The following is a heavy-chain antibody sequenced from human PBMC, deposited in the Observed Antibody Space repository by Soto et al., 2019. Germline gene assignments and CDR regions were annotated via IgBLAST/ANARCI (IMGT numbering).Heavy chain of an antibody. D-gene: IGHD2-15*01. J-gene: IGHJ3*02. Sequence: ASVNVSCKASGYTFTSYDINWVRQATGQGLEWMGWMNPNSGNTGYAQKFQGRVTMTRNTSISTAYMELSSLRSEDTAVYYCASWLGYCSGGSCYDAFDIWGQGAMVTVSS. V-gene: IGHV1-8*01. CDR3: ASWLGYCSGGSCYDAFDI. CDR2: MNPNSGNT. CDR1: GYTFTSYD.